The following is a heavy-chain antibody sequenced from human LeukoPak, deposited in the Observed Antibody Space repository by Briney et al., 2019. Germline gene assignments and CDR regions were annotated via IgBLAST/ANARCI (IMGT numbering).Heavy chain of an antibody. J-gene: IGHJ6*03. CDR3: ARSGDGYNYYYMDV. CDR1: GGTFTSYA. V-gene: IGHV1-69*05. Sequence: GASVKASCKTSGGTFTSYAITWVRQAPGQGLEWMGKIIPISGTTNYAQKFQGRVTITTDESTSTAYVELSSLRSEDTAVYYCARSGDGYNYYYMDVWGKGTTVTVSS. D-gene: IGHD5-24*01. CDR2: IIPISGTT.